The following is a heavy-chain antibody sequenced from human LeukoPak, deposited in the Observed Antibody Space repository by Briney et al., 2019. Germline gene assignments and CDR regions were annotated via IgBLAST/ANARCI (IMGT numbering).Heavy chain of an antibody. CDR2: IFYRGNT. CDR1: GGSISSGGYS. J-gene: IGHJ4*02. D-gene: IGHD1-26*01. CDR3: ARTVGARTYYLDY. V-gene: IGHV4-31*11. Sequence: TLSLTCAVSGGSISSGGYSWSWIRQHPGTGLEWIGYIFYRGNTRYNPSLRSRITISVDTSKNQFSLKLASVTAADTAVYYCARTVGARTYYLDYWGQGTPVIVSS.